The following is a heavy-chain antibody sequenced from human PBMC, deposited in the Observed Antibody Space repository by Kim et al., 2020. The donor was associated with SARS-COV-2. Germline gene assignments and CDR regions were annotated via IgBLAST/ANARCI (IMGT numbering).Heavy chain of an antibody. CDR1: GGSISSNHY. D-gene: IGHD3-10*01. CDR2: IYHSGST. J-gene: IGHJ4*02. V-gene: IGHV4-39*01. Sequence: SETLSLTCTVSGGSISSNHYWGWIRQSAGKGLEWIGLIYHSGSTSYNPSLKSRVTMSVDMSKNQFSLRLTTVTAADTAVYYCAIRGVLYGLGGDYFDYWGPGTLFSVSS. CDR3: AIRGVLYGLGGDYFDY.